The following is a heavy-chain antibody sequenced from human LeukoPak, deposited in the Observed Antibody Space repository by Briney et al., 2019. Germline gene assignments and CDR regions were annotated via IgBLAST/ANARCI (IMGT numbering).Heavy chain of an antibody. D-gene: IGHD5-12*01. Sequence: GGSLRLSCAASGFTFSHYWMTWVRQAPGKGLEWVAHINQDGSEEYYMDSVKARFTISRDNAKNSVFLQMNSLRAKDTAVYYCVRDGGVSGYDLLDYWGQGTLVTVSS. J-gene: IGHJ4*02. CDR1: GFTFSHYW. V-gene: IGHV3-7*01. CDR3: VRDGGVSGYDLLDY. CDR2: INQDGSEE.